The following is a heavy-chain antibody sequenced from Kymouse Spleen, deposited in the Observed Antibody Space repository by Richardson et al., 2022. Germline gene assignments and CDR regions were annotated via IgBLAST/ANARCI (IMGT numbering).Heavy chain of an antibody. D-gene: IGHD4-17*01. CDR3: ARAGDYDVNY. V-gene: IGHV4-34*01. CDR2: INHSGST. Sequence: QVQLQQWGAGLLKPSETLSLTCAVYGGSFSGYYWSWIRQPPGKGLEWIGEINHSGSTNYNPSLKSRVTISVDTSKNQFSLKLSSVTAADTAVYYCARAGDYDVNYWGQGTLVTVSS. CDR1: GGSFSGYY. J-gene: IGHJ4*02.